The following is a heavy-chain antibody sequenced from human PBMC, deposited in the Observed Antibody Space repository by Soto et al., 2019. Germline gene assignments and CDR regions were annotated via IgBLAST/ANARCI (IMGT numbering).Heavy chain of an antibody. J-gene: IGHJ6*02. V-gene: IGHV1-2*04. CDR3: ARDRIGYDGMDL. Sequence: ASVKVSCKASVYTFTGYYMHWVRQAPGQGLEWMGWINPNSGGANYAQKFQGWVTMTRDTSISTAYMELSRLRSDDTAVYYCARDRIGYDGMDLWGQGTTVTVSS. CDR2: INPNSGGA. D-gene: IGHD2-15*01. CDR1: VYTFTGYY.